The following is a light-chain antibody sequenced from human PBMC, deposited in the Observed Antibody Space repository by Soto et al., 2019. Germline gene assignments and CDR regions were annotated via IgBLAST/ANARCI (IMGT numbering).Light chain of an antibody. V-gene: IGKV3-15*01. CDR2: DAS. CDR3: QQYNNWPPAWT. J-gene: IGKJ1*01. Sequence: EIVLTQSPGTLSLSPGERATLSCRASQSVRRDLAWYQQKPGQAPRLLIYDASNRATGIPARFSGSGSGTQFTLTISSLQSEDFAVYYCQQYNNWPPAWTFGQGTKVDIK. CDR1: QSVRRD.